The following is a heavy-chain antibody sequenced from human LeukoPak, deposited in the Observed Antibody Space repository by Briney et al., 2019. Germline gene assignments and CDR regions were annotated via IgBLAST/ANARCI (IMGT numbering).Heavy chain of an antibody. CDR1: GGSISSYY. D-gene: IGHD3-3*01. CDR3: ARGGRFLEWLLEFDP. Sequence: SETLSLTCTVSGGSISSYYWSWIRQPPGKGLEWIRYIYYSGSTNYNPSLKSRVTISVDTSKNQFSLKLSSVTAADTAVYYCARGGRFLEWLLEFDPWGQGTLVTVSS. CDR2: IYYSGST. J-gene: IGHJ5*02. V-gene: IGHV4-59*01.